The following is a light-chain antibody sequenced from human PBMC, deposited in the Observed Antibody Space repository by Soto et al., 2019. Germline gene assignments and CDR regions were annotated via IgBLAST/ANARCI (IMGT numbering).Light chain of an antibody. Sequence: QSALTQPRSVSGSPGQSVTISCTGTGNDVGAYNYVSWYQQHPGRPPKLLIYGVVRWPSGVPDRFSGSKSGNTASLTISGLQAEDEADYFSCSYAGSRPYYVFGTGTKLTVL. V-gene: IGLV2-11*01. J-gene: IGLJ1*01. CDR2: GVV. CDR1: GNDVGAYNY. CDR3: CSYAGSRPYYV.